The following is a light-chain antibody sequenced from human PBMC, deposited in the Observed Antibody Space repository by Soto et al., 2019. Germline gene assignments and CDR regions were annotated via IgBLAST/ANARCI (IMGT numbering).Light chain of an antibody. Sequence: QSVLTQPPSASGSPGQSVTISCSGTSSDVGAYNYGSWYQQHPGKAPRLLIYEVSQRPSGVPDRFSGSKSANTASLTVSGLQPEDEADYYCSSYAGTNNLLYVFGTGTKVTVL. CDR2: EVS. CDR3: SSYAGTNNLLYV. V-gene: IGLV2-8*01. CDR1: SSDVGAYNY. J-gene: IGLJ1*01.